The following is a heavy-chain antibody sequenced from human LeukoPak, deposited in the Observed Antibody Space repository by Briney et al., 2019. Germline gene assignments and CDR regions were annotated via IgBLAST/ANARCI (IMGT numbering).Heavy chain of an antibody. CDR2: ISSSSSYI. D-gene: IGHD3-22*01. V-gene: IGHV3-21*01. CDR3: ASGDLDSSGGAFDI. Sequence: GGSLRLSCAASGFTFSSYSMNWVRQAPGKGLEWVSSISSSSSYIYYADSVKGRFTISRDNAKNSLYLQMNSLRAEDTAVYYCASGDLDSSGGAFDIWGQGAMVTVSS. CDR1: GFTFSSYS. J-gene: IGHJ3*02.